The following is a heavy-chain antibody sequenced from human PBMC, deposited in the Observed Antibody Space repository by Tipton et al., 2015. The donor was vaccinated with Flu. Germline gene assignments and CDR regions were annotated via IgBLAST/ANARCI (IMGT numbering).Heavy chain of an antibody. Sequence: GSLRLSCVSSGFTLSSYMMHWVRQGPGKGLVWVSRINSAGSSTTYADSVRGRFTISRDNAKNTLYLQMNSLRAEDTAVYYCARGYSYGPDYWYFDLWGRGTLVTVSS. CDR2: INSAGSST. CDR1: GFTLSSYM. J-gene: IGHJ2*01. D-gene: IGHD5-18*01. V-gene: IGHV3-74*01. CDR3: ARGYSYGPDYWYFDL.